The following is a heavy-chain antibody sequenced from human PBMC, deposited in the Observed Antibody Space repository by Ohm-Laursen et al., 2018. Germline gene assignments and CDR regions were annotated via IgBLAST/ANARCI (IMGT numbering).Heavy chain of an antibody. CDR2: IHNSGST. J-gene: IGHJ4*02. D-gene: IGHD1-26*01. CDR3: ARRANSAFTYYLDY. CDR1: GGSISSYY. V-gene: IGHV4-59*08. Sequence: GTLSLTCTVSGGSISSYYWSWVRQPPGKGLEWIGYIHNSGSTNYNPSLKSRVTIATDTSKNQLSLKLSSVTAADTAVYYCARRANSAFTYYLDYWGQGTLVTVSS.